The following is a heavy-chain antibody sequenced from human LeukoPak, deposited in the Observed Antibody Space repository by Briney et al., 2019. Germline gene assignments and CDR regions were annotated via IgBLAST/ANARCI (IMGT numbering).Heavy chain of an antibody. CDR1: GYIFTSYA. Sequence: ASVKVSCKASGYIFTSYAIHWVRQAPGQRLEWMGWINAGNGNTKYSQKFQGGVTITRDTSASTAYMELSSLRSEDTAVYYCARGSSGYPRYFDYWGLGTLVTVPS. D-gene: IGHD3-22*01. CDR2: INAGNGNT. V-gene: IGHV1-3*01. CDR3: ARGSSGYPRYFDY. J-gene: IGHJ4*02.